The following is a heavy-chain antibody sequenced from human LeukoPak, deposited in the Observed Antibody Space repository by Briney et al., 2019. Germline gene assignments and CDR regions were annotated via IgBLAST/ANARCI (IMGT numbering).Heavy chain of an antibody. Sequence: GGSLRHSCAASGFTFSDYAMSWVRQAPGKGLEWVSAVTYSGAPTYYADSVKGRFTISRDTPKNTLYLQMNSLRVEDTAVYYCAKGLQRTPYYYYGMDVWGQGTTVTVSS. CDR1: GFTFSDYA. D-gene: IGHD2-2*01. CDR3: AKGLQRTPYYYYGMDV. J-gene: IGHJ6*02. CDR2: VTYSGAPT. V-gene: IGHV3-23*01.